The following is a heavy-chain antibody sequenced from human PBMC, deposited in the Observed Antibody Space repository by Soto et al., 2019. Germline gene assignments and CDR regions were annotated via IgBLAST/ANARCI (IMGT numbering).Heavy chain of an antibody. D-gene: IGHD3-22*01. CDR2: IRAYHDDI. CDR1: GYSFLKYG. CDR3: ARVCYESSGNCD. V-gene: IGHV1-18*01. J-gene: IGHJ1*01. Sequence: QVQLVQSGGEVKKPGESVKVSCRASGYSFLKYGITWVRQAPGQGLEWMGWIRAYHDDINYAQKFQGRVTMTTDTATSTAYMELRGLRSDDTAIYYCARVCYESSGNCDWGQGTLVTVS.